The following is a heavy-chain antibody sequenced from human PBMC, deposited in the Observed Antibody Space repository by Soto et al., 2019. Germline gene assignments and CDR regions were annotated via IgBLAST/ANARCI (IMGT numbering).Heavy chain of an antibody. CDR1: GYGFTTYG. Sequence: QVHLVQSGAEVKKPGASVKVSCKGSGYGFTTYGITWVRQAPGQGLEWMAWISAHNGNTNYAQKLQGRVTVTRDTATSTAYMERRSLRSDDTAVYYCARGRYGDYWDQGALVTVSS. V-gene: IGHV1-18*01. D-gene: IGHD1-1*01. CDR3: ARGRYGDY. J-gene: IGHJ4*02. CDR2: ISAHNGNT.